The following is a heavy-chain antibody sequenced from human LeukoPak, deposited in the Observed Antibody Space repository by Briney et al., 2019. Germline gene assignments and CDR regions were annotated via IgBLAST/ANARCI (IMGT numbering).Heavy chain of an antibody. CDR2: IYYSGST. V-gene: IGHV4-39*01. J-gene: IGHJ4*02. CDR1: GGSIRSYY. D-gene: IGHD6-13*01. CDR3: ARRGGTAAGNYFDY. Sequence: SETLSLTCTVSGGSIRSYYWGWIRQPPGKGLEWIGNIYYSGSTHYNPSLKSRVTTSIDTSKNQFSLEASSVTAADTAVYFCARRGGTAAGNYFDYWGQGILVTVSS.